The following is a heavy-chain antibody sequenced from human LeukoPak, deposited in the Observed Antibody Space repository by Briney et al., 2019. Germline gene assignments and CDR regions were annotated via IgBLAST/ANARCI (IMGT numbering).Heavy chain of an antibody. CDR2: LVYDARS. CDR3: ARDLSAAFDF. J-gene: IGHJ4*02. D-gene: IGHD6-25*01. CDR1: GFTVSSNY. V-gene: IGHV3-33*08. Sequence: GGSLRLSCAASGFTVSSNYMHWVRQAPGKGLEWVARLVYDARSDYANSVKGRFSISRDDSKNTLFLDMSNLRVEDTALYYCARDLSAAFDFWGQGVLVTVSS.